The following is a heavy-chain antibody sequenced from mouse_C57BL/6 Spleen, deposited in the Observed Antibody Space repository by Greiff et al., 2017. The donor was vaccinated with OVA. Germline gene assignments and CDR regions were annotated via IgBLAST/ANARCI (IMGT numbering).Heavy chain of an antibody. CDR1: GYTFTSYW. D-gene: IGHD1-1*01. J-gene: IGHJ2*01. Sequence: QVHVKQPGAELVMPGASVKLSCKASGYTFTSYWMHWVKQRPGQGLEWIGEIDPSDSYTNYNQKFKGKSTLTVDKSSSTAYMQLSSLTSEDSAVYYCARSDYGSSLGYWGQGTTLTVSS. CDR2: IDPSDSYT. V-gene: IGHV1-69*01. CDR3: ARSDYGSSLGY.